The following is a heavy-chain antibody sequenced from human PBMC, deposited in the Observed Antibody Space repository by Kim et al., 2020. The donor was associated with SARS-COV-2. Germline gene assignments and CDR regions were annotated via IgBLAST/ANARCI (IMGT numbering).Heavy chain of an antibody. Sequence: YYEDPVKGRFTITRDNSKTTLYLQMNSLRAEDTAVYYGARSNYYYGMDVWGQGTTATVSS. V-gene: IGHV3-66*01. CDR3: ARSNYYYGMDV. J-gene: IGHJ6*02.